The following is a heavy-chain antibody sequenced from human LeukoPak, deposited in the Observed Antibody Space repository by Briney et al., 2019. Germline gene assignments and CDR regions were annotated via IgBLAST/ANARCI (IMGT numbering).Heavy chain of an antibody. CDR1: GGSISSSSYY. CDR3: ARNLGAVAGNIDY. J-gene: IGHJ4*02. V-gene: IGHV4-39*01. CDR2: MFYTGNT. D-gene: IGHD6-19*01. Sequence: SETLSLTCTVSGGSISSSSYYWAWIRQAPGKGLEWIGNMFYTGNTYYNPSLKSRVAISVDTSKNQFSLRLSSVTAADTAVYYCARNLGAVAGNIDYWGQGTLVTVSS.